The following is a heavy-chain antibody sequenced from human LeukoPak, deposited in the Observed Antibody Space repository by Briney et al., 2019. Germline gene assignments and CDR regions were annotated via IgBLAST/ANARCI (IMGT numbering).Heavy chain of an antibody. J-gene: IGHJ4*02. V-gene: IGHV1-8*01. D-gene: IGHD5-12*01. CDR3: ARGGIVATLYYFDY. CDR2: MNPNTGNT. Sequence: ASVKVSCKASGYTFTSYDINWVRQATGQGLEWMGWMNPNTGNTGYAQKFQGRVTMTRNTSISTAYMELSSLRSEDTAVYYCARGGIVATLYYFDYWGQGTLVTVSS. CDR1: GYTFTSYD.